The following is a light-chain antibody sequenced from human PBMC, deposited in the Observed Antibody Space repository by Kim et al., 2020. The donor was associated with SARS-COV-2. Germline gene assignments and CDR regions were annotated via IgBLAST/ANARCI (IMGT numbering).Light chain of an antibody. Sequence: PGEGATLSCRASESVPKNFLAWFQHKPGQAPRLLIYGASNRATGIPDKFSGSGSGTDFTITISRLEPEDFAVYYCQQYAVSPITFGGGTKLEI. J-gene: IGKJ4*01. CDR2: GAS. CDR1: ESVPKNF. V-gene: IGKV3-20*01. CDR3: QQYAVSPIT.